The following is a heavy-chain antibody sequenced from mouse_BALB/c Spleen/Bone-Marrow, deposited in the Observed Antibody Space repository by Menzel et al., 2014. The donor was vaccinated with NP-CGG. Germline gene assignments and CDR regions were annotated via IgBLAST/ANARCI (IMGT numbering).Heavy chain of an antibody. CDR3: ARENGTDVMDY. CDR1: GYTFTNYW. V-gene: IGHV1-7*01. CDR2: INPGTGYT. D-gene: IGHD4-1*01. J-gene: IGHJ4*01. Sequence: QFQLQQSGAELTKPGASVTMSCKASGYTFTNYWIHWIKQRPGQGLEWIGYINPGTGYTDYNPNFKDKGTLTADKSYITAYMQLGSLTSEDSSVYYCARENGTDVMDYWGQGTASTVAS.